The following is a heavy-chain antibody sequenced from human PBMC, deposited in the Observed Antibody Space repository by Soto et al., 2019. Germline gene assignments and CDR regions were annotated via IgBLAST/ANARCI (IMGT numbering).Heavy chain of an antibody. Sequence: GSGPTLVNLPETPTLTCTVSGFSLSNARMGVSWIRQPPGKSLEWLAHIFSNDEKSYSTSLKSRLTISKDTSKSQVVLTMTNMDPVDTATYYCARIGGPIAARPYYYYSMDVWGQGTTVTVSS. D-gene: IGHD6-6*01. CDR3: ARIGGPIAARPYYYYSMDV. CDR2: IFSNDEK. J-gene: IGHJ6*02. CDR1: GFSLSNARMG. V-gene: IGHV2-26*01.